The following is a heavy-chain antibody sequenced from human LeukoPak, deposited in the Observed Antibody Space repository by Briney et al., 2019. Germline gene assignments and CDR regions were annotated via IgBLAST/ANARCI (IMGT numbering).Heavy chain of an antibody. J-gene: IGHJ4*02. Sequence: PGGSQRLSCAASGFTFSNYGMHWVRQAPGKGLEWVAFIRYDGSNKYYADSVKGRFTISRDNSKNTLYLQMNSLRAEDTAVYYCAKDGGQLPSYPDYFDYWGQGTLVTVSS. V-gene: IGHV3-30*02. CDR3: AKDGGQLPSYPDYFDY. CDR2: IRYDGSNK. CDR1: GFTFSNYG. D-gene: IGHD2-2*01.